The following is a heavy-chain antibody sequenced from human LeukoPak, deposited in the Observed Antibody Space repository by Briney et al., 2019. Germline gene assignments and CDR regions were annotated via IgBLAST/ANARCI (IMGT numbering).Heavy chain of an antibody. CDR1: GFTFNSYA. CDR2: ISYDGTNK. V-gene: IGHV3-30*04. Sequence: PGRSLRLSCAASGFTFNSYAMHWVRQAPGKGLEWVAVISYDGTNKYYADSVKGRFTISRDNSKNTVYLQMNSLRAEDTAVYYCARDLGSSGYEGFDYWGQGTLVTVSS. J-gene: IGHJ4*02. D-gene: IGHD3-22*01. CDR3: ARDLGSSGYEGFDY.